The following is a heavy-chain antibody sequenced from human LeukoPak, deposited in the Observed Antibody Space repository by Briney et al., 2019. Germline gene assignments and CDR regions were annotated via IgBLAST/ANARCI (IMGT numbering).Heavy chain of an antibody. J-gene: IGHJ3*02. CDR3: ARVGGAAARRAFDI. CDR2: INHSGST. D-gene: IGHD1-26*01. V-gene: IGHV4-34*01. CDR1: GGSFSGYY. Sequence: SETLSLTCAVYGGSFSGYYWSWIRQPPGKGLEWIGEINHSGSTNYNPSLKSRVTISVDTSKNQFSLKLSSVTAADTAVYFCARVGGAAARRAFDIWGQGTMVTVSS.